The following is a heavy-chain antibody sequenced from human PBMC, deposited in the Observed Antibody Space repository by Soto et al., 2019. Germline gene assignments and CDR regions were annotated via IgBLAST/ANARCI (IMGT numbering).Heavy chain of an antibody. CDR1: GFTFSSYW. CDR2: IKQDGSEK. D-gene: IGHD3-10*01. Sequence: GGSLRLSCAASGFTFSSYWMSWVRQAPGKGLEWVANIKQDGSEKYYVDSVKGRFTISRDNAKNSLYLQMNSLRAEDTAVYYCARGRGYGSGSYPFDYWGQGTLVTVSS. V-gene: IGHV3-7*01. CDR3: ARGRGYGSGSYPFDY. J-gene: IGHJ4*02.